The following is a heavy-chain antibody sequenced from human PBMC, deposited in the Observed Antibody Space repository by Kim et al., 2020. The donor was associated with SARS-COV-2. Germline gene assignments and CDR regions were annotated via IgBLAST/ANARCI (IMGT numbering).Heavy chain of an antibody. CDR2: MSPIIGGT. D-gene: IGHD2-15*01. J-gene: IGHJ3*01. CDR3: AKDAFTMILSSSDFVDV. V-gene: IGHV1-2*06. Sequence: ASVKVSCKASGFTFTNYSIHWVRQAPGQGLEWVGRMSPIIGGTDYAKKFQGRVALTTDTPASTAYMELGSLKPDDTAVYYCAKDAFTMILSSSDFVDVCG. CDR1: GFTFTNYS.